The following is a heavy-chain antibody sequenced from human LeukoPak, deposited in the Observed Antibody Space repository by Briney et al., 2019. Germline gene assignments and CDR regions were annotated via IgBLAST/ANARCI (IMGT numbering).Heavy chain of an antibody. D-gene: IGHD1-26*01. J-gene: IGHJ5*02. CDR3: ARDVLRPTPLDT. CDR1: GGSFIGYY. Sequence: SETLSLTCAVYGGSFIGYYWSWIRQPPGKGLEWIGEINHSGSTNYNPSLKSRVTISVDTSKNQFSLKLSSVTAADTAVYYCARDVLRPTPLDTWGQGTLVTVSS. V-gene: IGHV4-34*01. CDR2: INHSGST.